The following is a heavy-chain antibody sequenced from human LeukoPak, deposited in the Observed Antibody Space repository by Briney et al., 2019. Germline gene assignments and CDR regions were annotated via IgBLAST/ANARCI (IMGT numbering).Heavy chain of an antibody. D-gene: IGHD3-9*01. CDR2: INHSGST. V-gene: IGHV4-34*01. Sequence: PSETLSLTCAVYGGSFSGYYWSWIRQPPGKGLEWIGEINHSGSTNYNPSLKSRVTISVDTSKNQFSLKLSSVTAAGTAVYYCARRRYFGWLSPLDYWGQGTLVTVSS. CDR3: ARRRYFGWLSPLDY. J-gene: IGHJ4*02. CDR1: GGSFSGYY.